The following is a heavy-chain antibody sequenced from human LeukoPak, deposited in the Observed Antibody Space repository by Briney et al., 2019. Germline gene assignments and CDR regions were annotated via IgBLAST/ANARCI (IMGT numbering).Heavy chain of an antibody. CDR1: GFAFSKYA. CDR2: TSGSGDIT. D-gene: IGHD2-15*01. J-gene: IGHJ4*02. Sequence: PVGSLRLSCGASGFAFSKYAMTWVRQAPGKGLEWVSRTSGSGDITSYADSVKGRFTISRTNSKNTLNLQMNRLRAEDTAVYYGARYRSGGGCYYSGLDHWGQGTLVAVSS. V-gene: IGHV3-23*01. CDR3: ARYRSGGGCYYSGLDH.